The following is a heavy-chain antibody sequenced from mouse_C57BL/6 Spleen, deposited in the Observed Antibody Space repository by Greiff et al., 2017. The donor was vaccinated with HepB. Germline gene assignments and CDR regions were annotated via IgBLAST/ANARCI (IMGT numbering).Heavy chain of an antibody. D-gene: IGHD2-4*01. CDR1: GYSITSGYY. Sequence: VQLKESGPGLVKPSQSLSLTCSVTGYSITSGYYWNWIRQFPGNKLEWMGYISYDGSNNYNPSLKNRISITRDTSKNQFFLKLNSVTTEDTATYYCAVYDYDYYFDYWGQGTTLTVSS. CDR3: AVYDYDYYFDY. J-gene: IGHJ2*01. CDR2: ISYDGSN. V-gene: IGHV3-6*01.